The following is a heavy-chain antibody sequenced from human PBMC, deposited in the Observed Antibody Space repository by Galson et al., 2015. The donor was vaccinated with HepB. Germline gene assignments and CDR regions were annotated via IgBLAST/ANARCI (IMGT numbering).Heavy chain of an antibody. Sequence: SLRLSCAASGFTFSSYWMSWVRQALGKGLEWVANIKQDGSEKYYVDSVKGRFTISRDNAKNSLYLQMNSLRAEDTAVYYCAREGFRGYYDSSGYYRGRAEYFQHWGQGTLVTVSS. CDR1: GFTFSSYW. CDR2: IKQDGSEK. CDR3: AREGFRGYYDSSGYYRGRAEYFQH. J-gene: IGHJ1*01. V-gene: IGHV3-7*03. D-gene: IGHD3-22*01.